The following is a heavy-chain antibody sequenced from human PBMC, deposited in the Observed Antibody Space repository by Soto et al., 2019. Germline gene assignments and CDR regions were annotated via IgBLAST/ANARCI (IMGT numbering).Heavy chain of an antibody. Sequence: GASVKVSCKASGYTFTHYAIHWMRQAPGQRLEWMGWINVGSGNTEFSQKFQARVTITRDTSASTAYMELSSLRSEDTAVYYCASGYYSNHGMDVWGQGTTVTVSS. D-gene: IGHD2-2*03. CDR1: GYTFTHYA. CDR3: ASGYYSNHGMDV. J-gene: IGHJ6*02. V-gene: IGHV1-3*01. CDR2: INVGSGNT.